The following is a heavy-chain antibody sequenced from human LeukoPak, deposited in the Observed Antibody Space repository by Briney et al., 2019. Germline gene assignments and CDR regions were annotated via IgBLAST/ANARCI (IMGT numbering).Heavy chain of an antibody. Sequence: PGGALRLSCAASGFTFSSYWMSWVRQAPGKGLEWVANIKQDGSDKYYVDSVKGRFTISRDNAKNSLYLQMNSLRAEDTAVYYCAKSHSYGFDYWGQGTLVTVSS. V-gene: IGHV3-7*01. CDR2: IKQDGSDK. CDR3: AKSHSYGFDY. J-gene: IGHJ4*02. D-gene: IGHD5-18*01. CDR1: GFTFSSYW.